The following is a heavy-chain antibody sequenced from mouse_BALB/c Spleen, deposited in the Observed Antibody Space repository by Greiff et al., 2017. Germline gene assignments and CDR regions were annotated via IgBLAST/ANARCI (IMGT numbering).Heavy chain of an antibody. CDR2: INPNNGGT. V-gene: IGHV1-18*01. D-gene: IGHD1-1*01. CDR1: GYTFTEYT. CDR3: ARSGRTDHYYGSSPSWLAY. Sequence: EVQLQQSGPELVKPGASVKISCKTSGYTFTEYTMHWVKQSHGKSLEWIGGINPNNGGTSYNQKFKGKATLTVDKSSSTAYMELRSLTSEDSAVYYCARSGRTDHYYGSSPSWLAYWGQGTLVTVSA. J-gene: IGHJ3*01.